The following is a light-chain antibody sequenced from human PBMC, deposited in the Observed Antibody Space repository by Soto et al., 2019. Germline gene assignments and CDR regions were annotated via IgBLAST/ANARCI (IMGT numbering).Light chain of an antibody. V-gene: IGLV1-44*01. J-gene: IGLJ1*01. CDR2: TND. Sequence: QSVLTQPPSASGTPGQRVTISCSGGSSNIGTNSVNWYQQLQGRAPKLLNYTNDLRPSGVRGLFSGSKSGTSASLAISGLQGEDEADYYCAVWDDSLNGFYVFGIGTKLTVL. CDR3: AVWDDSLNGFYV. CDR1: SSNIGTNS.